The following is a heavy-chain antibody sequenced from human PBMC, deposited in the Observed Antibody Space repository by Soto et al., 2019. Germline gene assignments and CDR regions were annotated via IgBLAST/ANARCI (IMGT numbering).Heavy chain of an antibody. CDR3: AKDFRRGHYDRSGYLDAFDI. J-gene: IGHJ3*02. CDR2: ISGSGGST. Sequence: EVQLSESGGGLVQPGGSLRLSCAASGFTFSSYAMSWVRQAPGKGLEWVSAISGSGGSTYYADSVKGRFTISRDNSKNTLSLQMNSLRAEDTAVYYCAKDFRRGHYDRSGYLDAFDIWGQGTMVTVSS. D-gene: IGHD3-22*01. V-gene: IGHV3-23*01. CDR1: GFTFSSYA.